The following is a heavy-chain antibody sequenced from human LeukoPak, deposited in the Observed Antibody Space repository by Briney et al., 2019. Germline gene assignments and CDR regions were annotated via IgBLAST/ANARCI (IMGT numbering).Heavy chain of an antibody. V-gene: IGHV3-23*01. Sequence: GGSLRLSCAASGFTFSSYAMSWVRQAPGKGLEWVSAISGSGGSTYYADSVKGRFTISRDNSKNTLYLQMNSLRAEDTAVYYCAKAGRDRPLYYYYGMDVWGQGTTVTVSS. J-gene: IGHJ6*02. D-gene: IGHD1-14*01. CDR1: GFTFSSYA. CDR3: AKAGRDRPLYYYYGMDV. CDR2: ISGSGGST.